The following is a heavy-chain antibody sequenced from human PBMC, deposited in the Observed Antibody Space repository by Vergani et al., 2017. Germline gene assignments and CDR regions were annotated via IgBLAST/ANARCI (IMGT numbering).Heavy chain of an antibody. V-gene: IGHV1-2*02. J-gene: IGHJ6*02. CDR3: ARVGAMVRGVINYYYYGMDV. CDR2: INPNSGGT. CDR1: GYTFTGYY. D-gene: IGHD3-10*01. Sequence: QVQLVQSGAEVKKPGASVKVSCKASGYTFTGYYMHWVRQAPGQGLEWMGWINPNSGGTNYAQKFQGRVTMTRDTSISTAYMELSRLRSDDTAVYYCARVGAMVRGVINYYYYGMDVWGQGTTVTVSS.